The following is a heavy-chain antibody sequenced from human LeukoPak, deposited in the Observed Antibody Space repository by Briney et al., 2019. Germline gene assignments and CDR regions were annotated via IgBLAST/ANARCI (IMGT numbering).Heavy chain of an antibody. CDR1: GFTFDDYA. CDR2: ISWNSGSI. D-gene: IGHD1-7*01. Sequence: GGSLRLSCAASGFTFDDYAMHWVRQAPGKGLEWVSGISWNSGSIGYADSVKGRFTISRDNAKNSLYLQMNSLRAEDTAVYYCATAPPRMELQEQYYYYYYMDVWGKGTTVTVSS. J-gene: IGHJ6*03. CDR3: ATAPPRMELQEQYYYYYYMDV. V-gene: IGHV3-9*01.